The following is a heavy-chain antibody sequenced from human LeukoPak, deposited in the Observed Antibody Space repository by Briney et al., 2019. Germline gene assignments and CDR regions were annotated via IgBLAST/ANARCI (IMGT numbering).Heavy chain of an antibody. D-gene: IGHD5-12*01. CDR2: FSGGGYST. CDR1: GFTFSSYA. Sequence: PGGSLRLSCAASGFTFSSYAMSWVRQAPGKGLEGASVFSGGGYSTYYAASVKGRFTISRDNSKNTLYLQMNSLRAEDTAVYYCAKGPSDIVVSYYGMDVWGQGTTVTVSS. J-gene: IGHJ6*02. CDR3: AKGPSDIVVSYYGMDV. V-gene: IGHV3-23*01.